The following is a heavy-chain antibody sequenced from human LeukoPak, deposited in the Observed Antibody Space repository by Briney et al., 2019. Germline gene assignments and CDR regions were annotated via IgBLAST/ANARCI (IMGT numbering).Heavy chain of an antibody. J-gene: IGHJ4*02. CDR3: ASPLMITFGGVIATDY. D-gene: IGHD3-16*02. CDR2: IYYSGST. Sequence: SETLSLTCTVSGGSISSYYWGWIRQPPGKGLEWIGSIYYSGSTYYNPSLKSRVTISVDTSKNQFSLKLSSVTAADTAVYYCASPLMITFGGVIATDYWGQGTLVTVSS. CDR1: GGSISSYY. V-gene: IGHV4-39*01.